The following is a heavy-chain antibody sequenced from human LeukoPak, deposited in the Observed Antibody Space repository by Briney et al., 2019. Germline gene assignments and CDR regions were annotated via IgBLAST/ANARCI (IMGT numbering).Heavy chain of an antibody. J-gene: IGHJ1*01. Sequence: GGALRLSCAASGFTLGSYGMSWVRQAPGKGLEWVSFITPNADRTSYADPVEGRFTISRDNPRNTLYMQMNSLRDEDTALYYCAIMHGYYDGSGYWVQWGQGTLVTVSS. CDR2: ITPNADRT. CDR3: AIMHGYYDGSGYWVQ. CDR1: GFTLGSYG. V-gene: IGHV3-23*01. D-gene: IGHD3-22*01.